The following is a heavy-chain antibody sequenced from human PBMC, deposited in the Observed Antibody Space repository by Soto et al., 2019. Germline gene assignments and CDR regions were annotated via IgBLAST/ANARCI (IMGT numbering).Heavy chain of an antibody. CDR1: GGSISSGGYY. D-gene: IGHD3-10*01. CDR2: IYYSGST. V-gene: IGHV4-31*03. Sequence: SETLSLTCTVSGGSISSGGYYWSWIRQHPGKGLEWIGYIYYSGSTYYNPSLKSRVTISVDTSKNQFSLKLSSVTAADTAVYYCARMVRGVILWFDPWGQGTLVTVSS. J-gene: IGHJ5*02. CDR3: ARMVRGVILWFDP.